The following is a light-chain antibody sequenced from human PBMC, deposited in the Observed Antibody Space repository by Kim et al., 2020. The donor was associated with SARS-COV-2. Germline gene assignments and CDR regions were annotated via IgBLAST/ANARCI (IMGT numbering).Light chain of an antibody. CDR3: QSYDSSLSGYV. CDR2: GDN. V-gene: IGLV1-40*01. CDR1: SSNIGAGYD. J-gene: IGLJ1*01. Sequence: QRVTISCTGSSSNIGAGYDVHCYHHLPRTAPKLLMYGDNNRPSGVPDRFSGSKSGTSASLAITGLQAEDEADYYCQSYDSSLSGYVFGTGTKVTVL.